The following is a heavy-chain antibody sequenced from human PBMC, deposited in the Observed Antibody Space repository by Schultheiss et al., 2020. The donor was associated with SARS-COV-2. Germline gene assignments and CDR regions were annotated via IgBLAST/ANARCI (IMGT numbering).Heavy chain of an antibody. J-gene: IGHJ5*02. V-gene: IGHV4-61*08. D-gene: IGHD4-17*01. Sequence: SETLSLTCAVSGASISSGGYSWSWIRQPPGKGLEWIGYIYYSGSTNYNPSLKSRVTISVDTSKNQFSLKLSSVTAADTAVYYCARDLLYGDRYNWFDPWGQGTLVTVSS. CDR1: GASISSGGYS. CDR2: IYYSGST. CDR3: ARDLLYGDRYNWFDP.